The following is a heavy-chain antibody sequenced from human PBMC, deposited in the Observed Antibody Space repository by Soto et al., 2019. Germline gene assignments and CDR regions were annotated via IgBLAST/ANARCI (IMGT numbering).Heavy chain of an antibody. CDR2: ISGSGGST. CDR1: GFTFSSYA. J-gene: IGHJ6*02. V-gene: IGHV3-23*01. CDR3: AKAQYLNYYYYGMDV. Sequence: GGSLRLSCAASGFTFSSYAMSWVRQAPGKGLEWVSAISGSGGSTYYADSVKGRFTISRDNSKNTLYLQMNSLRAEDTAVYYCAKAQYLNYYYYGMDVWGQGTTVTVSS. D-gene: IGHD2-2*02.